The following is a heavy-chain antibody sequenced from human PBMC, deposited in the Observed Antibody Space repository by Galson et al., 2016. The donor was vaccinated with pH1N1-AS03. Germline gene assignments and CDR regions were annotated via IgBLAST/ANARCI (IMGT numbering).Heavy chain of an antibody. J-gene: IGHJ4*02. Sequence: SLRLSCAASGFSFSASWMSWVRQAPGKGLEWVANIRQDGSEKYYVDSVEGRFTISRDNAKNSLYLQMNSLRVDDTAVYYCARFGKNGWDLDSWGQGTLVSVSS. D-gene: IGHD6-19*01. CDR2: IRQDGSEK. CDR3: ARFGKNGWDLDS. V-gene: IGHV3-7*03. CDR1: GFSFSASW.